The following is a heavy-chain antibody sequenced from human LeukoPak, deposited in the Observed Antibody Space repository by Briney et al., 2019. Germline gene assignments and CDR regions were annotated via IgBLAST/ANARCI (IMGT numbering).Heavy chain of an antibody. CDR2: VHNVGST. V-gene: IGHV4-39*01. CDR1: GVSTTNGIYY. CDR3: ARHAEYNSGWHFYLDH. Sequence: SETLSLTCTVSGVSTTNGIYYWAWIRQSAGKRLGWIGSVHNVGSTYYNLSHRSRVTMSIDTSKNQFSLRLNSVTAADTAVYYCARHAEYNSGWHFYLDHWGQGILVTVSS. J-gene: IGHJ4*02. D-gene: IGHD6-19*01.